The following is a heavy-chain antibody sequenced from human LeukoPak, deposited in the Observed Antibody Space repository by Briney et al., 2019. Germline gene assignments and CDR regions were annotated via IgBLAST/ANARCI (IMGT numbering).Heavy chain of an antibody. Sequence: GGSLRLSCAASGFTFSSYAMNWVRQAPGKGLEWDSTISGSGGSKHYADSVEGRFTISRDNSKNTVYLQMSSLRAEDTAIYYCAKLTSASGAYGVDVWGQGTTVTVSS. CDR2: ISGSGGSK. CDR1: GFTFSSYA. J-gene: IGHJ6*02. V-gene: IGHV3-23*01. CDR3: AKLTSASGAYGVDV. D-gene: IGHD3-10*01.